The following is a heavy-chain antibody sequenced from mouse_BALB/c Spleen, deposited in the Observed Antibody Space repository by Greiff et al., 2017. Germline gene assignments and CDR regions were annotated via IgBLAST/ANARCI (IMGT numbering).Heavy chain of an antibody. CDR1: GYSITSGYY. V-gene: IGHV3-6*02. D-gene: IGHD2-10*02. CDR2: ISYDGSN. J-gene: IGHJ3*01. Sequence: ESGPGLVKPSQSLSLTCSVTGYSITSGYYWNWIRQFPGNKLEWMGYISYDGSNNYNPSLKNRISITRDTSKNQFFLKLNSVTTEDTATYYCARKYGGFAYWGQGTLVTVSA. CDR3: ARKYGGFAY.